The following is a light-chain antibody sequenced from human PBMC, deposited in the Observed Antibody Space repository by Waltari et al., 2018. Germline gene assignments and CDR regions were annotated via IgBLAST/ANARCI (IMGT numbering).Light chain of an antibody. CDR3: QQSSSSPIT. V-gene: IGKV1-39*01. CDR2: ASS. CDR1: KNINNY. J-gene: IGKJ3*01. Sequence: DIQMTQSPSSLSASVGDRVIITCRASKNINNYLNWYQQKPGKAPKLLIYASSNLQGGVPSRFSGDGSGTDFTLTISTLQPEDFATYYCQQSSSSPITFGPGTKVDVK.